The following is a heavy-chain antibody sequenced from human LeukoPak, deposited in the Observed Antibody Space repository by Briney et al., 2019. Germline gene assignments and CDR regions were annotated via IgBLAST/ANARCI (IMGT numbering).Heavy chain of an antibody. D-gene: IGHD6-19*01. Sequence: SVKVSCKASGFTFTSSAMQWVRQARGQRPEWIGWIVVGSSNTNYAQKFQERDTITRDMSTSTAYMELSSLRSEDTAVYYCAAEIAVASGIVLDPWGQGTLVTVSS. CDR3: AAEIAVASGIVLDP. CDR2: IVVGSSNT. V-gene: IGHV1-58*02. CDR1: GFTFTSSA. J-gene: IGHJ5*02.